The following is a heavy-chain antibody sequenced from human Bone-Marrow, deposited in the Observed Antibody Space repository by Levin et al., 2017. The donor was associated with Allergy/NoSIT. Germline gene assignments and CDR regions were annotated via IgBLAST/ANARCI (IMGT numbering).Heavy chain of an antibody. CDR3: VAGSGYQDF. Sequence: GSLRLSCTVSGGSINSRAHHWAWIRQPPGKGLEWIGSVSFTGRAFYNPSLQSRLTISVDSSHNQFSLKLTSMTAADTAVFYCVAGSGYQDFWGQGILITVSS. CDR2: VSFTGRA. J-gene: IGHJ4*02. D-gene: IGHD5-12*01. V-gene: IGHV4-39*01. CDR1: GGSINSRAHH.